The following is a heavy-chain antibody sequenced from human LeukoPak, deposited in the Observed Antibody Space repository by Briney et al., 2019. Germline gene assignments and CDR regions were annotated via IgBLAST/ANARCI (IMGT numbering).Heavy chain of an antibody. CDR2: ISSSSSYM. D-gene: IGHD6-13*01. CDR1: GFTFSSYS. CDR3: ARLSGYSSSWDIDY. Sequence: NPGGSLRLSCAASGFTFSSYSMNWVRQAPGKGLEWVSSISSSSSYMYYADSVKGRFTISRDNAKNSLYLQMNSLRAEDTAVYYCARLSGYSSSWDIDYWGQGTLVTVSS. J-gene: IGHJ4*02. V-gene: IGHV3-21*01.